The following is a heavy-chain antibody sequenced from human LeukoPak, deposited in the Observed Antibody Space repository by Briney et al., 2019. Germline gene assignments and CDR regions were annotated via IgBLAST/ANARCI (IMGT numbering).Heavy chain of an antibody. CDR2: IIPIFGTA. CDR1: GGTFSSYA. J-gene: IGHJ4*02. CDR3: ARAVSSYTIFGVVIRYFDY. Sequence: SVKVSCKASGGTFSSYAISWVRQAPGQGLEWMGGIIPIFGTANYAQKFQGRVTITADESTSTAYMELSSLRSEDTAVYHCARAVSSYTIFGVVIRYFDYWGQGTLVTVSS. D-gene: IGHD3-3*01. V-gene: IGHV1-69*13.